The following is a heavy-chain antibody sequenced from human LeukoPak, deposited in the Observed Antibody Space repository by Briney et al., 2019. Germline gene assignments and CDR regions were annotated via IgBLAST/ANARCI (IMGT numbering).Heavy chain of an antibody. D-gene: IGHD3-9*01. V-gene: IGHV1-18*01. CDR2: ISAYNGNT. CDR3: ARDQSGYYDILTGYYYDAFDI. CDR1: GYTFTSYG. Sequence: GASVKVSCKASGYTFTSYGISWVRQAPGQGLEWMGWISAYNGNTNYAQKLQGRVTMTTDTYTSTAYMELRSLRSDDTAVYYCARDQSGYYDILTGYYYDAFDIWGQGTMVTVSS. J-gene: IGHJ3*02.